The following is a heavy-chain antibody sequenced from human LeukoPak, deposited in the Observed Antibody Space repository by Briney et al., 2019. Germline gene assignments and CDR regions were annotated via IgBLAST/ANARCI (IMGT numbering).Heavy chain of an antibody. CDR3: AKSPGVVGATRFDN. D-gene: IGHD2-15*01. CDR1: RFTFSSYA. J-gene: IGHJ4*02. V-gene: IGHV3-23*01. CDR2: ISGSAGNT. Sequence: GGSLRLSCAASRFTFSSYAMSWVRQAPGKGLEWVSAISGSAGNTYYADSVKGRFTISRDNSKNTLYLQMSSLRVEDTAVYYCAKSPGVVGATRFDNWGQGTLVTVSS.